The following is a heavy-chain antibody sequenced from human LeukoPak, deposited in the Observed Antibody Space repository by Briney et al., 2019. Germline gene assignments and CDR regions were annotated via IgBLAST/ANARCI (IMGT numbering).Heavy chain of an antibody. D-gene: IGHD3-3*01. CDR3: ARAPPYDFWSLYNWFDP. CDR2: INHSGST. CDR1: GGSFSGYY. J-gene: IGHJ5*02. Sequence: SETLSLTCAVYGGSFSGYYWSWIRQPPGKGLEWIGEINHSGSTNYNPSLKSRVTISVDTSKNQFSLKLSSVPAADTAVYYCARAPPYDFWSLYNWFDPWGQGTLVTVSS. V-gene: IGHV4-34*01.